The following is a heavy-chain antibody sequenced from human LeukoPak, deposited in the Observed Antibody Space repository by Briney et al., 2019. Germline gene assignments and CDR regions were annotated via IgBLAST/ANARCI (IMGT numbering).Heavy chain of an antibody. J-gene: IGHJ4*02. CDR2: IYRGGST. Sequence: SETLSLTCNVSGGSISSHYWSWIRQPAGKGLEWIGRIYRGGSTNYNPTLKSRVTMSRDTSKNQISLKLTSVTAADTAVYYCARDLTSGFHYCMDVWGQGTLVTVSS. V-gene: IGHV4-4*07. D-gene: IGHD2-15*01. CDR1: GGSISSHY. CDR3: ARDLTSGFHYCMDV.